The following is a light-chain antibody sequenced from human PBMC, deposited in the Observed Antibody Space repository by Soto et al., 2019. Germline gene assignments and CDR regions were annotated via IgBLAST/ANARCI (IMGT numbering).Light chain of an antibody. CDR3: AAWDYSLSGSYV. V-gene: IGLV1-47*01. CDR2: RNN. J-gene: IGLJ1*01. Sequence: QSVLTQPPSASGTPGQRVTISCSGSSSNIGSNYVYWYQQLPGTAPKLLIYRNNQRPSWVPDRFSGSKSGTSASLAISGRRSEDEADYYCAAWDYSLSGSYVFGTGTKLTVL. CDR1: SSNIGSNY.